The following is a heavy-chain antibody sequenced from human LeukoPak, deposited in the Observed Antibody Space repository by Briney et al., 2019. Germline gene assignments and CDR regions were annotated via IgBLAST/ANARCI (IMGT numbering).Heavy chain of an antibody. J-gene: IGHJ3*01. CDR3: VRDPSGTYSYHTFTF. CDR1: GFTFSSYA. CDR2: ISSGSSEV. D-gene: IGHD1-26*01. V-gene: IGHV3-21*05. Sequence: GGSLRLSCAASGFTFSSYAMSWVRQAPGKGLEWVSYISSGSSEVYYADSVKGRFTISRDNAKSSLYLQMDSLRAEDTAVYYCVRDPSGTYSYHTFTFWGQGTMVTVSS.